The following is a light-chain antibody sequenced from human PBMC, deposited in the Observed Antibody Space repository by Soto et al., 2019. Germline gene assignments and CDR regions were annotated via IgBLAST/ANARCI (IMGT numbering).Light chain of an antibody. CDR1: RSDIGSYNY. CDR3: ISYTGSSTSYV. J-gene: IGLJ1*01. Sequence: QSVLTQPASVSGSPGQLITISCSGTRSDIGSYNYVAWYQQFPGKTPKILIYGVSNRPSGVSSRFSGSKSGNTASLTISGLQAEDEADYYCISYTGSSTSYVFGSGTQLTVL. CDR2: GVS. V-gene: IGLV2-14*01.